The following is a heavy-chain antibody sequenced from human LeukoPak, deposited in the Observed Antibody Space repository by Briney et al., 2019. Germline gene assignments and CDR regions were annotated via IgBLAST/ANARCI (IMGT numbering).Heavy chain of an antibody. CDR1: GGSISSGTYY. Sequence: SQTLSLTCTVSGGSISSGTYYWSWIRQPAGKGLEWIGSIYYSGSTYYNPSLKSRVTISVDTSKNQFSLKLSSVTAADTAVYYCARHGYYYYYMDVWGKGTTVTVSS. CDR2: IYYSGST. J-gene: IGHJ6*03. V-gene: IGHV4-30-2*03. CDR3: ARHGYYYYYMDV.